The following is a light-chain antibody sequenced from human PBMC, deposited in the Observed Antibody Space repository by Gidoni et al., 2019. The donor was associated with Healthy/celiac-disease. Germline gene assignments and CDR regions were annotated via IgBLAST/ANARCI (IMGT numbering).Light chain of an antibody. CDR3: QQSYSTLIFT. Sequence: DIQLTPSPSSLSASVGDRVTITCRASQSISSYLNWYQQKPGKAPKLLIYAASSLQSGVPSRFSGSGSGTDFTLTISSLQPEDFATYYCQQSYSTLIFTFXPXTKVDIK. J-gene: IGKJ3*01. CDR2: AAS. V-gene: IGKV1-39*01. CDR1: QSISSY.